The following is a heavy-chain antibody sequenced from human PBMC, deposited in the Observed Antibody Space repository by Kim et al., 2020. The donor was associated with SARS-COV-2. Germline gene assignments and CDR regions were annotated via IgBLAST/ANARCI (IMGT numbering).Heavy chain of an antibody. CDR3: ASGPNIAARPLDYFDY. Sequence: KFQGRVTMTRDTSISTAYMELSRLRSDDTAVYYCASGPNIAARPLDYFDYWGQGTLVTVSS. V-gene: IGHV1-2*02. J-gene: IGHJ4*02. D-gene: IGHD6-6*01.